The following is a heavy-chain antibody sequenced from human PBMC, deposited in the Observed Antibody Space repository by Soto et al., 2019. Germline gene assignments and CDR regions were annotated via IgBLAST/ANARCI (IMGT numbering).Heavy chain of an antibody. J-gene: IGHJ6*03. CDR2: INHSGST. V-gene: IGHV4-34*01. CDR3: ARGGEYYDFWSGYRNYYYYYMDV. CDR1: GGSFSGYY. D-gene: IGHD3-3*01. Sequence: SETLSLTCAVYGGSFSGYYWSWIRQPPGKGLEWIGEINHSGSTNYNPSLKSRVTISVDTSKNQFSLKLSSVTAADTAVYYCARGGEYYDFWSGYRNYYYYYMDVWGKGTTVTVSS.